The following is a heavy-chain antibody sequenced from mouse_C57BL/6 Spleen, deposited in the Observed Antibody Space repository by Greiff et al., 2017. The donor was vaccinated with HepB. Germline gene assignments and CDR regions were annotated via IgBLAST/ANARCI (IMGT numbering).Heavy chain of an antibody. CDR1: GFTFSSYG. CDR3: ARRQGAY. CDR2: ISSGGSYT. J-gene: IGHJ3*01. Sequence: EVHLVESGGDLVKPGGSLKLSCAASGFTFSSYGMSWVRQTPDKRLEWVATISSGGSYTYYPDSVKGRFTISRDNAKNTLYLQMSSLKSEDTAMYYCARRQGAYWGQGTLVTVSA. V-gene: IGHV5-6*01.